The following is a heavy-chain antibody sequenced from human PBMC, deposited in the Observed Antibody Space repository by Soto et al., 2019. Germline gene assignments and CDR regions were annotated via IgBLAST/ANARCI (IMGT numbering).Heavy chain of an antibody. CDR2: ISSTSSYT. CDR1: GFTFGDYY. V-gene: IGHV3-11*06. CDR3: ARVHCSTTSCSYYYYYGMDV. D-gene: IGHD2-2*01. J-gene: IGHJ6*02. Sequence: PGGSLRLSCAASGFTFGDYYMTWIRQAPGKGLECVSYISSTSSYTNYADSVKGRFTISRDNAKNSLYLQMNSLRAEDTAVYYCARVHCSTTSCSYYYYYGMDVWGQGTTVTVSS.